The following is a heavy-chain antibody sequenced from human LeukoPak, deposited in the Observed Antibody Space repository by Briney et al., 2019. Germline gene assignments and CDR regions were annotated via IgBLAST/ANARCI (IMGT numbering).Heavy chain of an antibody. CDR3: ARDRGFTSFDY. CDR1: GLSVSSSW. D-gene: IGHD5-12*01. V-gene: IGHV3-7*01. CDR2: IKEDGSVK. Sequence: AGGSQRLSCAASGLSVSSSWMTWVRQAPGKGLEWVANIKEDGSVKNYVDSVKGRFTIFRDNAKNSLYLQMNSLRVEDTAMYYCARDRGFTSFDYWGQGTLVTVSS. J-gene: IGHJ4*02.